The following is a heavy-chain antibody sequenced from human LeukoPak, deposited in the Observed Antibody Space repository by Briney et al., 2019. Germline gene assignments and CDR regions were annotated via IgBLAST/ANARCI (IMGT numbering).Heavy chain of an antibody. Sequence: PSETLSLTCTVSGGSISTFYWSWLRQPPGKGLEWIGYIYYSGSTNYNPSLKSRVTISVDTSKNQFSLRLSSTTAADTAVYYCAREDPQTTVPEGLDVWGQGTTVTVSS. D-gene: IGHD4-17*01. J-gene: IGHJ6*02. CDR3: AREDPQTTVPEGLDV. V-gene: IGHV4-59*01. CDR1: GGSISTFY. CDR2: IYYSGST.